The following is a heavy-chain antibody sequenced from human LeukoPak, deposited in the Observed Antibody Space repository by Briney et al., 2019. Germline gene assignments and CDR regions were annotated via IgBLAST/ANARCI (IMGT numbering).Heavy chain of an antibody. D-gene: IGHD6-13*01. CDR1: GGSLSGYY. J-gene: IGHJ5*02. CDR3: ARVRAAAAGNRNWFDP. CDR2: INHSGST. Sequence: SETLSLTCAVYGGSLSGYYWSWIRQPPGKGLEWIGEINHSGSTNYNPSLKSRVTISVDTSKNQFSLKLSSVTAADTAVYYCARVRAAAAGNRNWFDPWGQGTLVTVSS. V-gene: IGHV4-34*01.